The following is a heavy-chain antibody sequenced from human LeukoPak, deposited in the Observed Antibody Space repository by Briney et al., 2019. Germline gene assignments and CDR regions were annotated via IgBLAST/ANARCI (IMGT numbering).Heavy chain of an antibody. V-gene: IGHV3-48*04. CDR2: ISSSSSTI. J-gene: IGHJ4*02. Sequence: PGGSLRLSCVASGFTFSSYSMNWVRQAPGKGLEWVSYISSSSSTIYYADSVKGRFTISRDNAKNSLYLQMNSLRAEDTAVYYCARVGIAVAASFDYWGQGTLVTVSS. CDR1: GFTFSSYS. D-gene: IGHD6-19*01. CDR3: ARVGIAVAASFDY.